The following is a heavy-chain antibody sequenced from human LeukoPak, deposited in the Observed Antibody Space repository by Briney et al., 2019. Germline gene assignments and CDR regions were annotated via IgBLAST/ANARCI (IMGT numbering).Heavy chain of an antibody. CDR3: ASQHRAYYDFWKQYYFDY. Sequence: GGSLRLSCAASGFTSSPSAMSWVRQAPGKGLQWVSGIGGDSRTHYTDSVEGRFTISRDNSKNTLYLQMNSLRAEDTAVYYCASQHRAYYDFWKQYYFDYWGQGTLVTVSS. V-gene: IGHV3-23*01. J-gene: IGHJ4*02. CDR1: GFTSSPSA. CDR2: IGGDSRT. D-gene: IGHD3-3*01.